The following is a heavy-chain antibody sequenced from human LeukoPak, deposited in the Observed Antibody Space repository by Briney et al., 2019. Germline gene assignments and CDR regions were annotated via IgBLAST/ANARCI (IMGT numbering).Heavy chain of an antibody. J-gene: IGHJ4*02. Sequence: GGSLRLSCIVSGFTFTSHGMHWVRQAPGKGLEWVAYIGNDGRDIYYADSLRGRFTISRDDSKNTVHLQMSSLKVEDTALYYCARDLVGGWSCDHWGQGSPVAVSS. CDR1: GFTFTSHG. CDR2: IGNDGRDI. D-gene: IGHD3-16*01. V-gene: IGHV3-30*02. CDR3: ARDLVGGWSCDH.